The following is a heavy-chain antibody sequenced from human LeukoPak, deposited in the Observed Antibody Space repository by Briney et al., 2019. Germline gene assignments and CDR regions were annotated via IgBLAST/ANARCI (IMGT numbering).Heavy chain of an antibody. J-gene: IGHJ4*02. CDR1: GGSISSSSYY. D-gene: IGHD3-22*01. CDR3: ARAGRSGYADY. Sequence: PSETLSLTCTVSGGSISSSSYYWGWIRQPPGKGLEWIGSIYYSGSTYYNPSLKSRVTISVDTSKNQFSLKLSSVTAADTAVYYCARAGRSGYADYWGQGTLVTVSS. V-gene: IGHV4-39*07. CDR2: IYYSGST.